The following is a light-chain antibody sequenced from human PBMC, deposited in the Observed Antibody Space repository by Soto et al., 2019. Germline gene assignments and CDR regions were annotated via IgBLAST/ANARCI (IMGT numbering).Light chain of an antibody. V-gene: IGKV1D-12*01. CDR1: QDIGSW. CDR2: AAS. J-gene: IGKJ5*01. CDR3: QQPVSFPIT. Sequence: DIQMTQSPSSVSASVGDRVTITCRASQDIGSWLAWYQQKPGKAPKLLIYAASSLQSGDPSRFSGSGSGTDFTLTIRSLQHEDFATYYCQQPVSFPITFGQGTRLEIK.